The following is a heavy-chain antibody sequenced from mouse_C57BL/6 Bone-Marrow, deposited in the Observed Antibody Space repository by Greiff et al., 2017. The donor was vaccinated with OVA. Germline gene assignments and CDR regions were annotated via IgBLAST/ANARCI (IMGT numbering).Heavy chain of an antibody. CDR2: IDPETGGT. V-gene: IGHV1-15*01. D-gene: IGHD2-5*01. CDR1: GYTFTDYE. Sequence: LVESGAELVRPGASVTLSCKASGYTFTDYEMHWVKQTPVHGLEWIGAIDPETGGTAYNQKFKGKAILTAAKSSSTAYMELRSLTSEDSAVYYCTVYSNYDYAMDYWGQGTSVTVSS. CDR3: TVYSNYDYAMDY. J-gene: IGHJ4*01.